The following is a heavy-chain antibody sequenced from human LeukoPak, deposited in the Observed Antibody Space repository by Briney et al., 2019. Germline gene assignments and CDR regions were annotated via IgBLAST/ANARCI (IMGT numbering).Heavy chain of an antibody. CDR3: ARYSSSWHANDY. V-gene: IGHV3-74*01. Sequence: GGSLRLSCAASGFTFSTYWMHWVRQAPGKGLVWVSRINSDGGSVSYADSVRGRFTISRDNAKNTMYLQMNGLRAEDTAVYFCARYSSSWHANDYWGQGTLVTVSS. CDR1: GFTFSTYW. J-gene: IGHJ4*02. D-gene: IGHD6-13*01. CDR2: INSDGGSV.